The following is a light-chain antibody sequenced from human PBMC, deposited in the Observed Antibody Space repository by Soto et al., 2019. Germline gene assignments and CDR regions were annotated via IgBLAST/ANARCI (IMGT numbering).Light chain of an antibody. V-gene: IGLV2-23*01. Sequence: QSALTQPASVSGSPGQSITIFCTGTSGDVGNRNLVSWYQHHPGEAPQLIVFEGDKRPSGVSVRFSASQSGNTASLTISGLQAEDEADYYCCTHAGSNIYVFGTGTKVTVL. CDR1: SGDVGNRNL. J-gene: IGLJ1*01. CDR3: CTHAGSNIYV. CDR2: EGD.